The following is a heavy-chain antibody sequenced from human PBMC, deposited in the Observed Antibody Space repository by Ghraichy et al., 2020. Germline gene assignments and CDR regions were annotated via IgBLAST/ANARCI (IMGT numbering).Heavy chain of an antibody. CDR2: ISSSSSYI. J-gene: IGHJ4*02. V-gene: IGHV3-21*01. Sequence: GESLNISCAASGFTFSSYSMNWVRQAPGKGLEWVSSISSSSSYIYYADSVKGRFTISRDNAKNSLYLQMNSLRAEDTAVYSCARDRRSFDYWGQGTLVTVPS. CDR3: ARDRRSFDY. CDR1: GFTFSSYS. D-gene: IGHD5-24*01.